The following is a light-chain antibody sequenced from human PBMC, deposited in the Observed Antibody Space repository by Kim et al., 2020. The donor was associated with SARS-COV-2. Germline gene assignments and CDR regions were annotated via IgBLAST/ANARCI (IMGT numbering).Light chain of an antibody. Sequence: SVSPEERATLSCRASQSVSTNVAWFQQKSGQAPRPVIYVASTRATGIPARFTGSGSGTEFTLTISSLQSEDFAVYHCQQYNNWPTFGQGTKVDIK. CDR3: QQYNNWPT. CDR2: VAS. CDR1: QSVSTN. J-gene: IGKJ1*01. V-gene: IGKV3-15*01.